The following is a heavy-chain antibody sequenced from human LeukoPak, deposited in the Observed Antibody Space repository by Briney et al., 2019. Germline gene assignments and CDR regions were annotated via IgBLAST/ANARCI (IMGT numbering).Heavy chain of an antibody. V-gene: IGHV3-7*03. CDR2: IKRDGSEK. D-gene: IGHD2-2*02. CDR3: ARVYTGNRWHFDY. Sequence: GGSLRLSCAASGFTFSTYWMSWVRQAPGTGLECVANIKRDGSEKYYVDSVKGRFTIFRDDAKSSLYLQMNSLRAEDTAVYFCARVYTGNRWHFDYWGQGTLVTVSS. J-gene: IGHJ4*02. CDR1: GFTFSTYW.